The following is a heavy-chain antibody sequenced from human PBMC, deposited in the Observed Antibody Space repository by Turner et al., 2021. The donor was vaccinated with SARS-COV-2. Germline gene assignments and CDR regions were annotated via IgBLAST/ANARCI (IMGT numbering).Heavy chain of an antibody. D-gene: IGHD1-26*01. Sequence: EVHLDVSGGGSVQAVSSPTVTSVASGFTCDDYAMHWIRQAPGKGLEWVSRISWNSDNIGYADSVKGRFTISRDNAKNSLYLQMSSLRAEDTALYYCAKDMLGNYYYYGMDLWGQGTTVTVSS. J-gene: IGHJ6*02. CDR1: GFTCDDYA. CDR2: ISWNSDNI. CDR3: AKDMLGNYYYYGMDL. V-gene: IGHV3-9*01.